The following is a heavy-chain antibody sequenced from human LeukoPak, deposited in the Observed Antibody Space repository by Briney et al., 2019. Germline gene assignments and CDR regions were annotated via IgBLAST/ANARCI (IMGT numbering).Heavy chain of an antibody. V-gene: IGHV4-59*08. CDR1: GGSVSSYY. Sequence: SETLSLTCNVSGGSVSSYYWSWIRQPPGKGLEWIGYIYYSGSTNYNPSLKSRVTISVDTSKNQFSLKLSSVTAADTAVYYCVGPYDSSGYYLGYWGQGTLVTVSS. CDR3: VGPYDSSGYYLGY. D-gene: IGHD3-22*01. CDR2: IYYSGST. J-gene: IGHJ4*02.